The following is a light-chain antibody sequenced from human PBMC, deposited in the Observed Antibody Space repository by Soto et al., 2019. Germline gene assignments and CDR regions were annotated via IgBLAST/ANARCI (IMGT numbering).Light chain of an antibody. CDR3: CSYAGSYTVV. CDR2: DVS. Sequence: QSVLTQPRSVSGSPGQSVTISCTGTSSDVGGYNYVSWYQQHPGGAPELVIYDVSKRPLGVPDRFSGSKSGYTASLTIAGLQAEDEGDYYCCSYAGSYTVVFGEGTKVTVL. CDR1: SSDVGGYNY. J-gene: IGLJ3*02. V-gene: IGLV2-11*01.